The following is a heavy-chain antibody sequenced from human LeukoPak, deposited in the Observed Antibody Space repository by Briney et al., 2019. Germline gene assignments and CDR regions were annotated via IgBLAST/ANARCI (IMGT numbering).Heavy chain of an antibody. CDR2: INPNSGGT. CDR3: SRPQDVLAVPGGSLGR. Sequence: ASVKVSCKASGYTFTGYYIHWVRQAPGQGLEWMGWINPNSGGTNYAQKFQGRVTVTRDTSISTAYMELSRLRSDDTAVYYCSRPQDVLAVPGGSLGRWGQGTLVTVSS. CDR1: GYTFTGYY. J-gene: IGHJ4*02. V-gene: IGHV1-2*02. D-gene: IGHD2-2*01.